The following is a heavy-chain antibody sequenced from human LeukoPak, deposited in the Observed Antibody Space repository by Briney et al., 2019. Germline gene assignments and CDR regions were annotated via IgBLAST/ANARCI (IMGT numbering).Heavy chain of an antibody. CDR3: ARGPYDILTGYYLNY. CDR2: ISSSSSYI. D-gene: IGHD3-9*01. Sequence: GGSLRLSCAASGFTFSSYSMNWVRQAPGKGLEWVSSISSSSSYIYYADSAKGRFTISRDNAKNSLYLQMNSLRAEDTAVYYCARGPYDILTGYYLNYWGQGTLVTVSS. CDR1: GFTFSSYS. V-gene: IGHV3-21*01. J-gene: IGHJ4*02.